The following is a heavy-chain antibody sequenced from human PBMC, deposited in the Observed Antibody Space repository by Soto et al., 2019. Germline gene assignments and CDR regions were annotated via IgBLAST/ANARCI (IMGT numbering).Heavy chain of an antibody. V-gene: IGHV1-69*01. D-gene: IGHD1-26*01. J-gene: IGHJ4*02. CDR3: ARAAPLGGATTMYYFDY. CDR1: GGTFSSYA. Sequence: QVQLVQSGAEVKKPGSSVKVSCKASGGTFSSYAISWVRQAPGQGLEWMGGIIPIFGTANYAQKFQGRVTITADESTSTAYMELSSLRSEDTAVYYCARAAPLGGATTMYYFDYWGQGTLVTVSS. CDR2: IIPIFGTA.